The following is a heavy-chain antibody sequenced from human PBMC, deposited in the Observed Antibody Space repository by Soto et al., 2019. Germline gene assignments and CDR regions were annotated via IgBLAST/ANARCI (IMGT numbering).Heavy chain of an antibody. Sequence: ASVKVSCKASGYTFANYVIIWVRQAPGQGLEWMGWISGYNGNTKYVQKLQGRVTMTTDISTSTAYMELRSLRSDDTAVYYCARGNDDVLTGYYRGGRVDYWG. CDR1: GYTFANYV. CDR3: ARGNDDVLTGYYRGGRVDY. J-gene: IGHJ4*01. CDR2: ISGYNGNT. D-gene: IGHD3-9*01. V-gene: IGHV1-18*01.